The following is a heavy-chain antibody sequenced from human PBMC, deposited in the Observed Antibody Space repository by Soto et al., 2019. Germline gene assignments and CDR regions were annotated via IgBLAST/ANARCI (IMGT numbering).Heavy chain of an antibody. CDR2: IYHSGST. V-gene: IGHV4-30-2*01. CDR1: GGSISSGGYS. Sequence: QLQLQESGSGLVKPSQTLSLTCAVSGGSISSGGYSWSWIRQPPGKGLEWIGYIYHSGSTYYNPSLKSRVTISGDRSKNQFSLKLSSVTAADTAVYYCARSNPITIPPYGMDVWGQGTTVTVSS. CDR3: ARSNPITIPPYGMDV. J-gene: IGHJ6*02. D-gene: IGHD3-3*01.